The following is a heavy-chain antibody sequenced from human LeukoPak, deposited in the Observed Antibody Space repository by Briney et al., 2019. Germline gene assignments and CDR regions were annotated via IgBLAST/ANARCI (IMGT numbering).Heavy chain of an antibody. J-gene: IGHJ3*02. Sequence: GGSLRLSCAASGFTFSNHWMSWVRQATGKGLEWVANIKQYGSEKYYVDSVKSRFTISRDDAKDSLYLQMNSLRAEDTAVYYCARSLAAGFDIWGQGTMVTVS. CDR1: GFTFSNHW. V-gene: IGHV3-7*04. D-gene: IGHD6-25*01. CDR2: IKQYGSEK. CDR3: ARSLAAGFDI.